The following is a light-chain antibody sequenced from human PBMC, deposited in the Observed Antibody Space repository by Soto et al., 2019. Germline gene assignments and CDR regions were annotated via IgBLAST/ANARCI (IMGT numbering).Light chain of an antibody. J-gene: IGLJ2*01. V-gene: IGLV1-40*01. Sequence: QSVLTQPPSVSGAPGQRVTISCTGSSSNIGAGYDVHWYQQLPGTAPKLLIYGNINRPSGVPDRFSGSKSGTSASLAITGLQAEDEAEYYCQSSDSSRSGSVVFGGGTKLTVL. CDR3: QSSDSSRSGSVV. CDR1: SSNIGAGYD. CDR2: GNI.